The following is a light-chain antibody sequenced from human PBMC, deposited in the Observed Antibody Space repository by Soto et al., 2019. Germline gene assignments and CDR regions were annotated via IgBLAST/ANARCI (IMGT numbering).Light chain of an antibody. Sequence: EIVMTQSPPTLSVSPGERAPPPCRASQNVENKLAWYQQRPGQSPRLLIYAASTRAPGVPARFSGSGSGTEFTLTISGLQSDDFALFFCQHYYKWPLSVGGGTKVDIK. J-gene: IGKJ4*01. V-gene: IGKV3-15*01. CDR3: QHYYKWPLS. CDR2: AAS. CDR1: QNVENK.